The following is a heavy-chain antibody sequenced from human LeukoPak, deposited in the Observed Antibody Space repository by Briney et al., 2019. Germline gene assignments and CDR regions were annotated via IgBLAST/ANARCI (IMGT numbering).Heavy chain of an antibody. V-gene: IGHV3-21*01. CDR1: GFTVSSSY. CDR2: ISSSGSYI. Sequence: GGSLRLSCAASGFTVSSSYISWVRQAPGKGLEWVSSISSSGSYIYYADSVKGRFTISRDNAKNSLYLQMNSLRAADTAVYYCARDQGSGSYEYYYYGMDVWGQGTTVTVS. J-gene: IGHJ6*02. CDR3: ARDQGSGSYEYYYYGMDV. D-gene: IGHD3-10*01.